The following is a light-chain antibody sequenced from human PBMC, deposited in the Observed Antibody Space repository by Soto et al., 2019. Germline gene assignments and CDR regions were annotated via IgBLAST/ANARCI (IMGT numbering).Light chain of an antibody. CDR1: QSVSSNQ. Sequence: EIVLTQSIGTLSLSPGERYTSSRMASQSVSSNQLAWYQQKPAQATRIIIYGERTRATGVPDRFSASGSGTDFSLTIRRMEPEDFAVYYCKQYGTSQWTFGNWPKVDIK. CDR2: GER. CDR3: KQYGTSQWT. J-gene: IGKJ1*01. V-gene: IGKV3-20*01.